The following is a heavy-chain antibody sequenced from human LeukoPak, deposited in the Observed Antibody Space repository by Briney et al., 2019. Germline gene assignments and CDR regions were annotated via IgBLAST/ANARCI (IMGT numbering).Heavy chain of an antibody. Sequence: ASVKVSCKASGYTFTSYAMHWVRQAPGQGLEWMGWINPNSGGTNYAQKFQGRVTMTRDTSISTAYMELSRLRSDDTAVYYCARSTRLRYFDWLTDHAFDIWGQGTMVTVSS. D-gene: IGHD3-9*01. J-gene: IGHJ3*02. V-gene: IGHV1-2*02. CDR1: GYTFTSYA. CDR3: ARSTRLRYFDWLTDHAFDI. CDR2: INPNSGGT.